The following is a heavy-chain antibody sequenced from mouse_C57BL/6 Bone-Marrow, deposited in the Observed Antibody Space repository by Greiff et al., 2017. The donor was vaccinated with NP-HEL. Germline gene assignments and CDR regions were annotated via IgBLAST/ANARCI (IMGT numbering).Heavy chain of an antibody. CDR1: GYTFTSYW. D-gene: IGHD2-5*01. J-gene: IGHJ3*01. CDR3: ARKYSNYAVGFAY. CDR2: IYPSDSYT. V-gene: IGHV1-50*01. Sequence: VQLQQPGAELVKPGASVKLSCKASGYTFTSYWMQWVKQRPGQGLEWIGEIYPSDSYTNYNQKFKGKATLTVDTSSSTAYMQLSSLTSEDSAVYYCARKYSNYAVGFAYWGQGTLVTVAA.